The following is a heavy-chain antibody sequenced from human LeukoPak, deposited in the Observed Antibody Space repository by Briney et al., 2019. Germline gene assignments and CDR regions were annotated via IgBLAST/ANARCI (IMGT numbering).Heavy chain of an antibody. CDR1: SDSINRDS. Sequence: SETLSLTCTVSSDSINRDSWSWVRQPPGTGLEWIGNISYSGTTNYNPSLKSRITMSVDTSKNQISLKLYSAAAADSAVYYCGRQVGAYGLAADYWGQGTLVTVSS. CDR2: ISYSGTT. CDR3: GRQVGAYGLAADY. D-gene: IGHD1-26*01. V-gene: IGHV4-59*08. J-gene: IGHJ4*02.